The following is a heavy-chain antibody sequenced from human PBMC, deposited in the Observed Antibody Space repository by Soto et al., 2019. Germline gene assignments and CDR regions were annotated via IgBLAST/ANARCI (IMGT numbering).Heavy chain of an antibody. CDR2: ISGSGGST. J-gene: IGHJ3*02. D-gene: IGHD2-15*01. Sequence: GGSLRLSCAASGFTFSSYAMSWVRQAPGKGLEWVSAISGSGGSTYYADSVKGRFTISRDNSKNTLYLQMNSLRAEDTAVYYCAKDLDIVVVVAASDAFDIWGQGTMVTVSS. CDR1: GFTFSSYA. CDR3: AKDLDIVVVVAASDAFDI. V-gene: IGHV3-23*01.